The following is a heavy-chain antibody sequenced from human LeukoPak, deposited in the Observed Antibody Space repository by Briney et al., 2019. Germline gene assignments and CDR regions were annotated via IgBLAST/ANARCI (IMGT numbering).Heavy chain of an antibody. CDR2: ISYDGSNE. J-gene: IGHJ4*02. CDR3: ARSRYCTNGVCQYTYDY. V-gene: IGHV3-30-3*01. Sequence: GGSLRLSRAASGFTFSSYAMHWVHQAPGKGLEWVAVISYDGSNEYYADSVKGRFTISRDNSKNTLYLQMNSLRAEDTAVYYCARSRYCTNGVCQYTYDYWGQGTLVTVSS. D-gene: IGHD2-8*01. CDR1: GFTFSSYA.